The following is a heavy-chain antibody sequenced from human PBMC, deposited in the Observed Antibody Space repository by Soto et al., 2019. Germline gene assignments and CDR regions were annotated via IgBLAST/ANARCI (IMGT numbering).Heavy chain of an antibody. CDR1: GGTFSSYA. Sequence: QVQLVQSGAEVKKPGSSVKVSCKASGGTFSSYAISWVRQAPGQGLEWMGGIIPIFGTANYAQKFQGRVTITADESTSTADMELSSLRSEDTAVYYCARDGRGDYYGSGSPYWFDPWGQGTLVTVSS. V-gene: IGHV1-69*01. J-gene: IGHJ5*02. CDR3: ARDGRGDYYGSGSPYWFDP. D-gene: IGHD3-10*01. CDR2: IIPIFGTA.